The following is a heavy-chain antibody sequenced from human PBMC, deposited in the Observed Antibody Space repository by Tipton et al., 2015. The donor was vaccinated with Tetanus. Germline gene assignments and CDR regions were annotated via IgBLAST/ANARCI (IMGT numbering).Heavy chain of an antibody. CDR2: IYYSGST. D-gene: IGHD4-11*01. CDR1: GGSISSSSYY. CDR3: ARRRDYSNSPDEYYYYYGMGV. Sequence: TLSLTCTVSGGSISSSSYYWGWIRQPPGKGLEWIGSIYYSGSTYYNPSLKSRVTISVDTSKNQFSLKLSSVTAADTAVYYCARRRDYSNSPDEYYYYYGMGVWGQGTTVTVSS. V-gene: IGHV4-39*01. J-gene: IGHJ6*02.